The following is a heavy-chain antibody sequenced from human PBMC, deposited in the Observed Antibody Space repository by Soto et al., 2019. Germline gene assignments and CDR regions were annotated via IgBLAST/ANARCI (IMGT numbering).Heavy chain of an antibody. Sequence: QVQLQQWGAGLLKPSETLSLTCAVYGGSFSGYYWRWIRQPPGKGLEWIGEINHSGSTNYNPSLKSRVTISVDTSKNQFSLKLSSVTAADTAVYYCARASGIAVAGRFRHFDYWGQGTLVTVSS. V-gene: IGHV4-34*01. J-gene: IGHJ4*02. CDR3: ARASGIAVAGRFRHFDY. CDR2: INHSGST. CDR1: GGSFSGYY. D-gene: IGHD6-19*01.